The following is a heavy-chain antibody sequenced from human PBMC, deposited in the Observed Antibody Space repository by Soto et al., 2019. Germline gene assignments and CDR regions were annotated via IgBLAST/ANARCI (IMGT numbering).Heavy chain of an antibody. V-gene: IGHV1-69*02. D-gene: IGHD5-18*01. CDR3: ARVGGYSYGPDNWFDP. CDR1: VGTFSSYT. J-gene: IGHJ5*02. CDR2: IIPILGIA. Sequence: SVKVACKASVGTFSSYTISWLRQAPGQGLEWMGRIIPILGIANYAQKFQGRVTITADKSTSTAYMELSSLRSEDTAVYYCARVGGYSYGPDNWFDPWGQGTLVTVSS.